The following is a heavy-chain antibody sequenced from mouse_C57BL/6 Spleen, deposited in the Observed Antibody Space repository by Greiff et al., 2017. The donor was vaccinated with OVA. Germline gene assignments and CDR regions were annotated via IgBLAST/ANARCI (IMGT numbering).Heavy chain of an antibody. J-gene: IGHJ4*01. CDR1: GYAFSSSW. Sequence: VQLQQSGPELVKPGASVKISCKASGYAFSSSWMNWVKQRPGKGLEWIGRIYPGDGDTNYNGKFKGKATLTADKSSSTAYMQLRSLTSEDSAVYFCAREGPYYAMDYWGQGTSVTVSA. V-gene: IGHV1-82*01. CDR2: IYPGDGDT. CDR3: AREGPYYAMDY.